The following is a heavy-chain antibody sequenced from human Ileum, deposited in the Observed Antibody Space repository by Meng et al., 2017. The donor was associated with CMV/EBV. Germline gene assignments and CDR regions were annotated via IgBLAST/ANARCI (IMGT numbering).Heavy chain of an antibody. Sequence: VPLQAPGPQLGKPSHTLSLTGTVSSDSISSGHYYWSWFRQTPGKGLEWIGHIHDSGSTYYNPSLQSRVTISVDTSKNQFSLKLSSVTAADTAVYYCARVWGIAVRPLDYWGQGTLVTVSS. V-gene: IGHV4-30-4*01. CDR3: ARVWGIAVRPLDY. CDR1: SDSISSGHYY. D-gene: IGHD6-6*01. J-gene: IGHJ4*02. CDR2: IHDSGST.